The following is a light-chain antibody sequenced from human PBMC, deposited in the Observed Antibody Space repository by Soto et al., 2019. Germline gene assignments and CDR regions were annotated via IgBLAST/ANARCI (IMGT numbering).Light chain of an antibody. CDR2: SAS. CDR1: QGISNY. J-gene: IGKJ3*01. Sequence: DIQMTQSPSSLSASVGDRVTITCRASQGISNYLAWYQQKPGEVPNLLIYSASTLQSGVPSRFSGSGSGTDFTLTISSLQPEDVATYYCQKCDSAPFTFGPGTKVDIK. CDR3: QKCDSAPFT. V-gene: IGKV1-27*01.